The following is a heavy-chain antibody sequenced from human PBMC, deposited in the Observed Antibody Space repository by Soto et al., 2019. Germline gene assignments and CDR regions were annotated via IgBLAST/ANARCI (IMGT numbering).Heavy chain of an antibody. CDR1: GLTFITHA. V-gene: IGHV1-3*01. CDR3: ARGRLYNFFGT. CDR2: INSDNGNT. Sequence: ASVKVSCKASGLTFITHAIHWVRQAPGQRLEWMGWINSDNGNTKYSQKFQGRVTITRDTSASTAYMELSSLRSEDTAVYYCARGRLYNFFGTWGHGTQVTVSS. J-gene: IGHJ5*01.